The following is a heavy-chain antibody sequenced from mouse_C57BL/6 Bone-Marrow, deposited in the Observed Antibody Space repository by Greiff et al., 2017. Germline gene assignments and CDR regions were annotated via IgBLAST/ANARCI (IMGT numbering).Heavy chain of an antibody. CDR2: IYPGGGYT. V-gene: IGHV1-63*01. D-gene: IGHD1-1*01. CDR1: GYTFTNYW. Sequence: VQLQQSGAELVRPGTSVKMSCKASGYTFTNYWIGWAKQRPGHGLEWIGVIYPGGGYTNYNAKFKGKATLTADKSSSTAYMQLSSLTSEDSAIYDCARGIYDYGSSYFDVWGTGTTVTVSS. CDR3: ARGIYDYGSSYFDV. J-gene: IGHJ1*03.